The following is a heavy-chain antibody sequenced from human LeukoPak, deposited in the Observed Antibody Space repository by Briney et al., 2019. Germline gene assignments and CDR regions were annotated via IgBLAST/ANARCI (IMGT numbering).Heavy chain of an antibody. V-gene: IGHV3-53*01. Sequence: GGSLRLSCAASGVSVSSNYVSWVRQAPGEGLEWVSVIYTGGTKHYEPPVMGRFTISRDDSQNTVHLHMTGLRDEDTALYYCAREGRFQSFDYWGQGTLVAVSS. CDR3: AREGRFQSFDY. CDR1: GVSVSSNY. J-gene: IGHJ4*02. CDR2: IYTGGTK.